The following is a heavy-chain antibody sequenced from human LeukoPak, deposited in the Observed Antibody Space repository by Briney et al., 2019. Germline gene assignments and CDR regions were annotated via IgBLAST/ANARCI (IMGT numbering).Heavy chain of an antibody. V-gene: IGHV4-30-2*01. J-gene: IGHJ4*02. D-gene: IGHD7-27*01. CDR2: IHHSGST. CDR1: GGSISSGGYS. Sequence: SETLSLTCAVSGGSISSGGYSWSWIRQPPGKGLEWIGYIHHSGSTYYNPSLKSRVTISVDTSKNQFSLKLSSVTAADTAVYYCARELGGKYYFDYWGQGTLVTVSS. CDR3: ARELGGKYYFDY.